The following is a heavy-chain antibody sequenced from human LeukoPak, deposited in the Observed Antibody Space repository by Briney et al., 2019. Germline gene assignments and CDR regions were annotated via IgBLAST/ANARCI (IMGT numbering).Heavy chain of an antibody. CDR3: ARQALWFFDH. Sequence: SSETLSLTCAVYGGSFSGYYWNWIRQPPGKGLEWIGEINHSGSTNYNASLKSRVTISVDTSKNQFSLRLSSVTAADTAVYYCARQALWFFDHWGQGTLVTVSS. CDR2: INHSGST. V-gene: IGHV4-34*01. J-gene: IGHJ4*02. CDR1: GGSFSGYY. D-gene: IGHD2-21*01.